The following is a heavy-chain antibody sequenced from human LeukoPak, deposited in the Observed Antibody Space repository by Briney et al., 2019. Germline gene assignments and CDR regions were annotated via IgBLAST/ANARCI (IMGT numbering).Heavy chain of an antibody. D-gene: IGHD5-12*01. CDR1: GFTFSSYG. CDR2: IWYDGSNK. Sequence: PGRSLRLSCAASGFTFSSYGMLWVRQAPGKGLEWVAVIWYDGSNKYYADSVKGRFTISRDNSKNTLYLQMNSLRAEDTAVYYCARGFSESFVATFIFDYWGQGTLVTVSS. J-gene: IGHJ4*02. V-gene: IGHV3-33*01. CDR3: ARGFSESFVATFIFDY.